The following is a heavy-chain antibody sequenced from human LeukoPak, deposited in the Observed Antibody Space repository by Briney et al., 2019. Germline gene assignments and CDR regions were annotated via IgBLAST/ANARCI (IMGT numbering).Heavy chain of an antibody. CDR2: ISYDGSNK. D-gene: IGHD1-26*01. J-gene: IGHJ4*02. Sequence: LTGRSLRLSCAASGFTFSSYGMHWVRQAPGKGLEWVAVISYDGSNKYYADSVKGRFTISRDNSRNTLYLQMNSLRAEDTAVYYCAKDGQWELIMIFDYWGQGTLVSVSS. CDR3: AKDGQWELIMIFDY. CDR1: GFTFSSYG. V-gene: IGHV3-30*18.